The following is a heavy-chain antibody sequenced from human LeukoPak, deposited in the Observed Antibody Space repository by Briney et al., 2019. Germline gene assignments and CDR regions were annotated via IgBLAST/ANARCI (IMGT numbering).Heavy chain of an antibody. D-gene: IGHD6-19*01. V-gene: IGHV3-11*04. CDR1: GFNFNDAW. CDR2: ISGSGSTI. Sequence: GGSLRLSCAASGFNFNDAWMSWVRQAPGKGLEWVSYISGSGSTIYYTDSVKGRFTISRDNAKNSLYLQMNSLRAEDTAVYYCAGLVLDYWGQGTLVTVSS. J-gene: IGHJ4*02. CDR3: AGLVLDY.